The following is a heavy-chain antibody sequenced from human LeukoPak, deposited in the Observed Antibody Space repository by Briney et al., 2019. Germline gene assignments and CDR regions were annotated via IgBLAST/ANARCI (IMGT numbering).Heavy chain of an antibody. Sequence: PGRSLRLSCAASGFTFSSYAMHWVRQAPGKGLEWVAVISYDGSNKYYADSVKGRFTISRDNSKNTLYLQMNSLKTEDTAVYYCTTGLNRGSQGDWGQGTLVTVSS. CDR3: TTGLNRGSQGD. D-gene: IGHD3-10*01. CDR1: GFTFSSYA. V-gene: IGHV3-30-3*01. CDR2: ISYDGSNK. J-gene: IGHJ4*02.